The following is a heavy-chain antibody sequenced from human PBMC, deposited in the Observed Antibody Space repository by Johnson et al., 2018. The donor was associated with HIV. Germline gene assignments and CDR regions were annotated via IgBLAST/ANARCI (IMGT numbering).Heavy chain of an antibody. D-gene: IGHD1-20*01. CDR2: SSSGGSSI. J-gene: IGHJ3*02. Sequence: QMQLVESGGDLVQPGGSLRVSCLASGFVFSDSHMSWIRQAPGKGLEWISYSSSGGSSIYYADSVRGRFTISRDNAKKSLFLQLSRLRAGDTGVYYCARGGTYNWSPDRIGNAFDIWGQGTTVTVSS. V-gene: IGHV3-11*04. CDR1: GFVFSDSH. CDR3: ARGGTYNWSPDRIGNAFDI.